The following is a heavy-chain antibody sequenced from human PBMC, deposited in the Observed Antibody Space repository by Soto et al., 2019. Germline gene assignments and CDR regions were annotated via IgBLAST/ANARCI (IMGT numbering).Heavy chain of an antibody. D-gene: IGHD2-15*01. J-gene: IGHJ4*02. CDR3: ARGSRYCSGGSCWDFDY. Sequence: PSETLSLTCTVSGGSISSGGYYWSWIRQHPGKGLEWIGYIYYSGSTYYNPSLKSRVTISVDTSKNQFSLKLSSVTAADTAVYYCARGSRYCSGGSCWDFDYWGQGTLVTVSS. CDR2: IYYSGST. CDR1: GGSISSGGYY. V-gene: IGHV4-31*03.